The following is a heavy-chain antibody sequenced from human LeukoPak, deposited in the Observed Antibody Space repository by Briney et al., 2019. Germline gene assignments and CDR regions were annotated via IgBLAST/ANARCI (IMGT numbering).Heavy chain of an antibody. D-gene: IGHD1-26*01. Sequence: PSETLSLTCTVSGGSISSDFWSWIRQPPGRGLEWIGYIYYSGSTNYNPSLKSRVTISVDTSKNQVSLKLSSVTAADTAVYYCARMKRSGSYVPYYYYMDVWGKGTTVTVSS. CDR3: ARMKRSGSYVPYYYYMDV. CDR2: IYYSGST. V-gene: IGHV4-59*01. CDR1: GGSISSDF. J-gene: IGHJ6*03.